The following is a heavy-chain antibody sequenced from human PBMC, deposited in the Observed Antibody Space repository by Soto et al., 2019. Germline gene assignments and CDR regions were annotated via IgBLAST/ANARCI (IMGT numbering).Heavy chain of an antibody. J-gene: IGHJ4*02. V-gene: IGHV6-1*01. CDR2: TYYRSKWYN. D-gene: IGHD1-26*01. CDR1: GDSVSSKSAA. CDR3: ARSGNEGAVDY. Sequence: PSQTLSLTCAISGDSVSSKSAAWNWIRQSTSRGLEWLGRTYYRSKWYNEYAVSVKSRIIINPDTSKNQFSLQLNSVTPEDTAVYYCARSGNEGAVDYWGQGTLVTVSS.